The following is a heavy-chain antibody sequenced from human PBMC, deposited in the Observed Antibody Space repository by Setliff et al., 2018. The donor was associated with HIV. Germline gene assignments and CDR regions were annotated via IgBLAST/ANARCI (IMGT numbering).Heavy chain of an antibody. Sequence: ASVKVSCKASGYTFTSYAIHWVRRAPGQRLEWMGWINADNGDTKYSQKFQGRITITRDTSASTAYMEVSSLRSEDTAVYYCARSRSGWSSPFDYWGQGTLVTVSS. D-gene: IGHD6-19*01. J-gene: IGHJ4*02. CDR1: GYTFTSYA. V-gene: IGHV1-3*01. CDR3: ARSRSGWSSPFDY. CDR2: INADNGDT.